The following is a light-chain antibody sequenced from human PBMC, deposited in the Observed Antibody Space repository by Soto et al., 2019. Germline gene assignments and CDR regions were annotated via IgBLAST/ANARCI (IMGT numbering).Light chain of an antibody. Sequence: EIVMTQSPVTLSVSPGESATLSCRASQSVSSSYLAWYQQEPGQAPRLLIYGASSRATGIPDRFSGSGSGTDFTLTISRLEPEDFAVYYCQQYAGSRTFGQGTKVDIK. V-gene: IGKV3-20*01. CDR2: GAS. CDR1: QSVSSSY. CDR3: QQYAGSRT. J-gene: IGKJ1*01.